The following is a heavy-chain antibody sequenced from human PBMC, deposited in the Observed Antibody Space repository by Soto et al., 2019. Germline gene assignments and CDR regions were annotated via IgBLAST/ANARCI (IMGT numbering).Heavy chain of an antibody. V-gene: IGHV1-2*02. CDR2: IGPESGAT. D-gene: IGHD1-26*01. CDR3: GRGRSGQIVVFY. CDR1: GYTFTGHY. J-gene: IGHJ4*02. Sequence: ASVKVSCKASGYTFTGHYIHRVRQAPQQGPEWMGEIGPESGATRYAQKFRGRVTMTMDTSITTVYMELRNLSPDDTAVYYCGRGRSGQIVVFYWGQGNPVTV.